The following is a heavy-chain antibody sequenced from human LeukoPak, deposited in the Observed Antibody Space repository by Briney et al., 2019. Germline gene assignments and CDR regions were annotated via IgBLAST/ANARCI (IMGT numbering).Heavy chain of an antibody. CDR3: AKDVSGSYHIYYYYGMDV. D-gene: IGHD1-26*01. V-gene: IGHV3-11*01. CDR2: ISSSGSTI. Sequence: PGGSLRLSCAASGFTFSDYYMSWIRQAPGKGLEWVSYISSSGSTIYYADSVKGRFTISRDNSKNTLYLQMNSLRAEDTAVYYCAKDVSGSYHIYYYYGMDVWGQGTTVTVSS. CDR1: GFTFSDYY. J-gene: IGHJ6*02.